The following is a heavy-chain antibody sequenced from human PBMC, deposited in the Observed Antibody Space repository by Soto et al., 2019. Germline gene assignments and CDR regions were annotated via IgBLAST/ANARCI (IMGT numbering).Heavy chain of an antibody. CDR1: GYSFTSYW. CDR2: IDPSDSYT. CDR3: ARHVIAAAGTFPKYDYYGMDV. J-gene: IGHJ6*02. D-gene: IGHD6-13*01. Sequence: RGESLKISCKGSGYSFTSYWISWVRQMPGKGLEWMGRIDPSDSYTNYSPSFQGHVTISADKSISTAYLQWSSLKASDTAMYYCARHVIAAAGTFPKYDYYGMDVWGQGTTVTVSS. V-gene: IGHV5-10-1*01.